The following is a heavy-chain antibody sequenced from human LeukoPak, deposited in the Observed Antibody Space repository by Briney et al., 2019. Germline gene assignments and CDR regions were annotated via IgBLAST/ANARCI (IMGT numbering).Heavy chain of an antibody. CDR3: ARVLAAAGTFWFDP. D-gene: IGHD6-13*01. CDR1: GFTFSSYW. J-gene: IGHJ5*02. V-gene: IGHV3-7*01. CDR2: IKQDGSEK. Sequence: GGSLRLSCAASGFTFSSYWMSWVRQAPGKGLEWVANIKQDGSEKYYVDSVKGRFTISRDTAKNSLYLQMNSLRAEDTAVYYCARVLAAAGTFWFDPWGQGTLVTVSS.